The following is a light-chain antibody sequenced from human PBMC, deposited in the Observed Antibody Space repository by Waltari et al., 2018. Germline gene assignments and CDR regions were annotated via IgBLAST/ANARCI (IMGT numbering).Light chain of an antibody. Sequence: QSVLTQSPSASGTPGQRITISCSGSDSNIGTNTVSWYQHIPGTAPQLLIYSNYQRPSGVPDRFSGSKSGTSASLAINGLQSEDEADYYCAAWDDSLNGVLFGGGT. CDR2: SNY. V-gene: IGLV1-44*01. J-gene: IGLJ2*01. CDR1: DSNIGTNT. CDR3: AAWDDSLNGVL.